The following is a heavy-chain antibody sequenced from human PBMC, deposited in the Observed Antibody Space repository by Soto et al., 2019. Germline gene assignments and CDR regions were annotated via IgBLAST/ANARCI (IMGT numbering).Heavy chain of an antibody. J-gene: IGHJ5*02. CDR2: MWYDESRT. CDR1: GFTFSNYG. Sequence: QVQLVESGGGVVQPGRSLRLSCAASGFTFSNYGMHWVRQAPDRGLEWVAAMWYDESRTFYAESVKGRFTISRDDSRKTLYLEMNTLRVDDTGVYYCVRDGSFRDSSAPWGQGTLVTVSS. D-gene: IGHD3-22*01. CDR3: VRDGSFRDSSAP. V-gene: IGHV3-33*01.